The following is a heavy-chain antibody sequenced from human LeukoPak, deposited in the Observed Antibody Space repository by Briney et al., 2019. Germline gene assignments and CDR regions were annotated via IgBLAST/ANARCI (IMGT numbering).Heavy chain of an antibody. J-gene: IGHJ4*02. Sequence: SVKVSCKASGGTFSSYAISWVRQAPGQGLEWMGGIIPIFGTANYAQKFQGRVTITTDESTSTAYMELSSLRSEDTAVYYCVRQGPDYGGNLGFDYWGQGTLVTVSS. CDR1: GGTFSSYA. CDR2: IIPIFGTA. CDR3: VRQGPDYGGNLGFDY. V-gene: IGHV1-69*05. D-gene: IGHD4-23*01.